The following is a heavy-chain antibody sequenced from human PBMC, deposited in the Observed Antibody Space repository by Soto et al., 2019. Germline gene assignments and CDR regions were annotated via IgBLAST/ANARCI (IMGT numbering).Heavy chain of an antibody. J-gene: IGHJ6*02. CDR2: IIPVLGTP. CDR1: GGTFTSTA. V-gene: IGHV1-69*11. Sequence: QVHLVQSSAEVNKPGSSVKVSCKASGGTFTSTAFSWVRQAPGQGLEWMGGIIPVLGTPNYAQKFQARVTITADAPTTTVHMELSSLRSDDTAVYYCASSAGLDHLPNYYGLNVWGQGTTVTVSS. CDR3: ASSAGLDHLPNYYGLNV. D-gene: IGHD6-13*01.